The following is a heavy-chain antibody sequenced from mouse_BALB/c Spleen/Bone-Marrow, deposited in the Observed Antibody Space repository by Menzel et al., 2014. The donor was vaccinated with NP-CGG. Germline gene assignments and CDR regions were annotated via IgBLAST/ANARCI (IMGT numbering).Heavy chain of an antibody. CDR2: INNGGTYT. V-gene: IGHV5-6*01. CDR3: ALNWDSAY. Sequence: EVKVVESGGDLVKPGGSLKLSCAASGFTFSSYGMSWVRQTPDKRLEWVATINNGGTYTYYPDSVKGRFTISRDNAKNTLYLQMSSLKSEGTAMYYCALNWDSAYWGQGTLVIVSA. J-gene: IGHJ3*01. CDR1: GFTFSSYG. D-gene: IGHD4-1*02.